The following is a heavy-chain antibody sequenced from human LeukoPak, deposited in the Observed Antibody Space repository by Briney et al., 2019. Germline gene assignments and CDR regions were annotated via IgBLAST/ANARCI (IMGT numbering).Heavy chain of an antibody. CDR2: IYYSGST. Sequence: SETLSLTCAVSGGSISSGGYSWSWIRQPPGEGLEWIGYIYYSGSTNYNPSLKSRVTISVDTSKNQFSLKLSSVTAADTAVYYCARALDYYDSSGYSRVFDYWGQGTLVTVSS. CDR3: ARALDYYDSSGYSRVFDY. V-gene: IGHV4-61*08. CDR1: GGSISSGGYS. J-gene: IGHJ4*02. D-gene: IGHD3-22*01.